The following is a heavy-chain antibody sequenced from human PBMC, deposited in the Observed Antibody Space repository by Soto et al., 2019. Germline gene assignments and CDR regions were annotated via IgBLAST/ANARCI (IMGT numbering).Heavy chain of an antibody. D-gene: IGHD3-22*01. J-gene: IGHJ3*02. CDR1: GYSFTIYC. Sequence: GESLKISCKGSGYSFTIYCIGWVLQMPWKGLEWMGIIYPGDSDTRYSPSFQGQVTISADKSISTAYLQWSSLKASDTAMYYCARRAGYYYDSSGYPTGAFDIWGQGTRVTVSS. V-gene: IGHV5-51*01. CDR2: IYPGDSDT. CDR3: ARRAGYYYDSSGYPTGAFDI.